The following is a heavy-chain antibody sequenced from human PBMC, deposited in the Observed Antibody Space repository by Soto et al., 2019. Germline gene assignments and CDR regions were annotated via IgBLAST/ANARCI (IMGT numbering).Heavy chain of an antibody. CDR1: GFTFSSYG. D-gene: IGHD3-22*01. CDR3: AKDMYYYDSSGYPFDY. Sequence: QVQLVESGGGVVQPGRSLRLSCAASGFTFSSYGMHWVRQAPGKGLEWVAVISYDGSNKYYADSVKGRFTISRDNSKNTLYLQMNSLRAEDTAVYYCAKDMYYYDSSGYPFDYWGQGTLVTVSS. CDR2: ISYDGSNK. V-gene: IGHV3-30*18. J-gene: IGHJ4*02.